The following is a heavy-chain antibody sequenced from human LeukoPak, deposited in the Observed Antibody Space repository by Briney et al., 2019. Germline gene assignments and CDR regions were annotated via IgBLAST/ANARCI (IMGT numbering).Heavy chain of an antibody. Sequence: PSETLSLTCTVSGDSVSSYYWSWIRQPPGKGLEWIGYIHYSGSTNYNPSLKSRVTISGDPSKNQFSLKLSSVTAADTAVYYCARSMGTTATAFDYWGPGILVTVSS. V-gene: IGHV4-59*02. J-gene: IGHJ4*02. CDR3: ARSMGTTATAFDY. CDR1: GDSVSSYY. D-gene: IGHD2-21*02. CDR2: IHYSGST.